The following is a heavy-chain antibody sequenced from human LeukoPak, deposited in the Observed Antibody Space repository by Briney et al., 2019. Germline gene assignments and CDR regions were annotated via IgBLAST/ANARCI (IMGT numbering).Heavy chain of an antibody. D-gene: IGHD3-9*01. Sequence: PPGGSLRLSCAASGFTLRSYWMSWVRQAPGKGLEWVANIKQDGSEKYYVDSVKGRFTISRDNAKNSLYLQMNSLRAEDTAVYYCARRPPWLPFDYWGQGTLVTVSS. CDR2: IKQDGSEK. CDR1: GFTLRSYW. V-gene: IGHV3-7*01. J-gene: IGHJ4*02. CDR3: ARRPPWLPFDY.